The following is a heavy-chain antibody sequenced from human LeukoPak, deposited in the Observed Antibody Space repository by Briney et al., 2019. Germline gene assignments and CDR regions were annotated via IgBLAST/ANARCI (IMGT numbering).Heavy chain of an antibody. CDR2: INLNTGYT. D-gene: IGHD6-19*01. CDR1: GYTFTGYY. V-gene: IGHV1-2*04. J-gene: IGHJ5*02. CDR3: ARSIAVTGRGTSWWFDP. Sequence: ASVKVSCKASGYTFTGYYMHWVRQAPGQGFEWMGWINLNTGYTNYAQNFQGWVTMTRDTSISTAYMKLSRLRSDDTAVYYCARSIAVTGRGTSWWFDPWGQGTLVTVSS.